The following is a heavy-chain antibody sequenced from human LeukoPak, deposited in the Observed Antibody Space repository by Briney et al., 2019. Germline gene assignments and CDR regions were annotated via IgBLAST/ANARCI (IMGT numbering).Heavy chain of an antibody. J-gene: IGHJ4*02. CDR3: ARQTGSGLFILP. D-gene: IGHD3/OR15-3a*01. Sequence: SETLSLTCTVSGGSISSSNSYWGWIRQPPGKGLEWIGSIYYSGNTYYNASLKSQVSISIDTSKNRFSLKLTSVTAADTAVYYCARQTGSGLFILPGGQGTLVTVSS. CDR1: GGSISSSNSY. V-gene: IGHV4-39*01. CDR2: IYYSGNT.